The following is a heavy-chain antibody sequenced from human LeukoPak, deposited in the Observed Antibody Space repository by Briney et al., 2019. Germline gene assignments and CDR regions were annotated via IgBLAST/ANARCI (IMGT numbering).Heavy chain of an antibody. CDR3: AVAPGDY. J-gene: IGHJ4*02. CDR2: INPNTGDT. Sequence: ASVKVSCKASGGTFSNYAISWLRQAPGQGLEWMGWINPNTGDTHYAQKFQGRVTLTRDTSITTVYMELSRLTSDDTAIFYCAVAPGDYWGQGTLVTVSS. D-gene: IGHD2-21*01. V-gene: IGHV1-2*02. CDR1: GGTFSNYA.